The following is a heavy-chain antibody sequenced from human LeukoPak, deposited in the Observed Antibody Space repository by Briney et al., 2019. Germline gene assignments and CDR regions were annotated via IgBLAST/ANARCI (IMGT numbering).Heavy chain of an antibody. CDR3: ARSLRGNGMDV. V-gene: IGHV4-59*01. CDR1: GGSISSYY. Sequence: SETLSLTCTVSGGSISSYYWSWIRQPPGKGLEWSGYIYYSGSTNYNPSLKSRVTISVDTSKNQFSLKLSSVTAADTAVYYCARSLRGNGMDVWGQGTTVTVSS. J-gene: IGHJ6*02. CDR2: IYYSGST. D-gene: IGHD4-17*01.